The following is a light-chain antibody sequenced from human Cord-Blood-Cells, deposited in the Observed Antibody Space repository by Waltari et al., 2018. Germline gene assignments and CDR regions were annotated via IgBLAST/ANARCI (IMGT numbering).Light chain of an antibody. CDR1: SSTIGSNT. CDR2: SNT. J-gene: IGLJ2*01. Sequence: QSVLTQPPSASGTPGQRVTISCSGSSSTIGSNTVNWYQQLPGPAPKLPIYSNTQRPSGCPARFSVSKSGPSASLAISGLQSEDEADYYCAAWDDSLNGVVFGGGTKLTVL. V-gene: IGLV1-44*01. CDR3: AAWDDSLNGVV.